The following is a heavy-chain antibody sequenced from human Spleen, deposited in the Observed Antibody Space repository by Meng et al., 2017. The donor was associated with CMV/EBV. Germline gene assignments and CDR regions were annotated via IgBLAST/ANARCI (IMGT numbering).Heavy chain of an antibody. CDR1: GGPFRTDA. D-gene: IGHD3-10*01. CDR2: LIPMFGAP. Sequence: QVQVVQSGAELKKPGSSVKVACKTSGGPFRTDAISWVRQAPGQGLEWMGGLIPMFGAPNYAQKFQGRITITADESTSTHYMELSSLRSEDTAVYYCASESGRGYTPDYWGQGTLVTVSS. J-gene: IGHJ4*02. V-gene: IGHV1-69*01. CDR3: ASESGRGYTPDY.